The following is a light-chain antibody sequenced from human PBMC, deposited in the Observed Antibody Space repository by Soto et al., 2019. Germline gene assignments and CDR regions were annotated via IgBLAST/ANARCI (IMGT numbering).Light chain of an antibody. Sequence: EIVMTQSPATLSVSPGERATLSCRASQSISTELAWYQQKPGQPPRLLIYSASTRATGVPARFTGSGSGSEFTLTISWLQSEDFAVYYCQQVHNWPLTFGQGTRLEI. CDR2: SAS. CDR1: QSISTE. J-gene: IGKJ2*01. CDR3: QQVHNWPLT. V-gene: IGKV3-15*01.